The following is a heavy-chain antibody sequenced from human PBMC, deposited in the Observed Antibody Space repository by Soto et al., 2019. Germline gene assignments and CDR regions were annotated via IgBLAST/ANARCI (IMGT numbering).Heavy chain of an antibody. CDR3: ARPLTITFGGVLDGMDV. V-gene: IGHV1-18*01. Sequence: QVQLVQSGAEVKKPGASVKVSCKASGYTFTSYGISWVRQAPGQGLEWMGWISAYNGNTNYAQKLQGRVTMTTDTATSTAYMELRSLRSDDTAVYYCARPLTITFGGVLDGMDVWGQGTTVTVSS. D-gene: IGHD3-16*01. CDR2: ISAYNGNT. J-gene: IGHJ6*02. CDR1: GYTFTSYG.